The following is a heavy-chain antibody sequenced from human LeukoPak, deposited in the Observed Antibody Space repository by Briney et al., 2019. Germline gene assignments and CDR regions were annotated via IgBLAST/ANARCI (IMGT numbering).Heavy chain of an antibody. CDR1: GFTFSNYW. CDR3: ARITFYYGSSGYLGWFDP. J-gene: IGHJ5*02. CDR2: IKQDGSEK. D-gene: IGHD3-22*01. V-gene: IGHV3-7*01. Sequence: GGSLRLSCAASGFTFSNYWMSWVRQAPGKGLEWVANIKQDGSEKHYVDSVKGRFTISRDNAKNSLSLQMNSLRAEDTAVYYCARITFYYGSSGYLGWFDPWGQGTLVTVST.